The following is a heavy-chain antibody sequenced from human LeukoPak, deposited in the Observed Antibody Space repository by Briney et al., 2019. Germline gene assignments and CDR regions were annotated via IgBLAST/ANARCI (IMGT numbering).Heavy chain of an antibody. J-gene: IGHJ6*03. CDR1: GFSFNSYS. D-gene: IGHD4-11*01. CDR3: ARVAQGATTENYFYYYMDV. Sequence: GGSLRLSCAASGFSFNSYSITWVGQAAGKGLESVSSITSRSSHIYIADSVKGRYTSSRDNAKNSLFLQMSSLRVEDTAVYYCARVAQGATTENYFYYYMDVWGKGTTVTVSS. V-gene: IGHV3-21*01. CDR2: ITSRSSHI.